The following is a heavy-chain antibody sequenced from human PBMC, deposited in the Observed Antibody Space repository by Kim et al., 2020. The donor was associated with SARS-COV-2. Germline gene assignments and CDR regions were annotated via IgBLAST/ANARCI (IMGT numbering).Heavy chain of an antibody. CDR1: GFIMSNYW. CDR2: INHDGNEK. CDR3: ARKIQQNFDY. D-gene: IGHD5-18*01. Sequence: GGSLRLSCAASGFIMSNYWMTWVRQAPGKGLEWVANINHDGNEKYYVDSVKGRFTISRDNADNSLYLQMSSLRAEDTAVYYCARKIQQNFDYWGRGTLVT. V-gene: IGHV3-7*01. J-gene: IGHJ4*02.